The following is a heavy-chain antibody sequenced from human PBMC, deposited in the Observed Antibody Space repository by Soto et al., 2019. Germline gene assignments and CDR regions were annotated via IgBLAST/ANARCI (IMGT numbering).Heavy chain of an antibody. D-gene: IGHD6-13*01. CDR1: GGSISSYY. CDR3: AGRGSSWHYYYYYMDV. CDR2: IYYSGST. V-gene: IGHV4-59*01. J-gene: IGHJ6*03. Sequence: SETLSLTCTVSGGSISSYYWSWIRQPPGKGLEWIGYIYYSGSTNYNPSLKSRVTISVDTSKNQFSLKLSSVTAADTAVYYCAGRGSSWHYYYYYMDVWGKGTTVTVSS.